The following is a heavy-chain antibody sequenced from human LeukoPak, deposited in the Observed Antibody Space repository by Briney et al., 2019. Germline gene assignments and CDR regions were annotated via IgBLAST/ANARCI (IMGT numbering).Heavy chain of an antibody. D-gene: IGHD2-15*01. CDR1: GDIVSSNIAA. V-gene: IGHV6-1*01. CDR2: TYYRSKWYN. J-gene: IGHJ4*02. Sequence: SQTLSLTCAISGDIVSSNIAAWNWIRQSPSRGLEWLERTYYRSKWYNDYAVSVRSRITIDPDTSKNQFSLQLNSVTPEDTAVYYCAKDCGTGPFACAHWGQGTLVTVSS. CDR3: AKDCGTGPFACAH.